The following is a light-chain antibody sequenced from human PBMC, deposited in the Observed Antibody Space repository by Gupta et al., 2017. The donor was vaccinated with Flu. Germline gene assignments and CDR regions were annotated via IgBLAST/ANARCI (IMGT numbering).Light chain of an antibody. Sequence: STLSASLGARVTFTCRASQNIDSWLAWYQQRPGKAPSLLIYKASNLESGVPSRFSGSGSGTEFTLAISSLQPDDLATYYCQQDDSYPWTFGQGTKV. CDR3: QQDDSYPWT. J-gene: IGKJ1*01. CDR2: KAS. CDR1: QNIDSW. V-gene: IGKV1-5*03.